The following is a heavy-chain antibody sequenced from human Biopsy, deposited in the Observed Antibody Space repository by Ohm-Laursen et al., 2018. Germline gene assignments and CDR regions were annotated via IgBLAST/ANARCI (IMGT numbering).Heavy chain of an antibody. CDR3: ARATNSTGWPYYYFYGMDV. Sequence: GTLSLTCTVSGDSISSDFWSWIRQTPGKGLEWNGYISYTGDTNYNPSLESRITISLDTSKNQFSLMLSSVTAADTAVYYCARATNSTGWPYYYFYGMDVWGQGTTVTVSS. V-gene: IGHV4-59*01. J-gene: IGHJ6*02. CDR2: ISYTGDT. CDR1: GDSISSDF. D-gene: IGHD2/OR15-2a*01.